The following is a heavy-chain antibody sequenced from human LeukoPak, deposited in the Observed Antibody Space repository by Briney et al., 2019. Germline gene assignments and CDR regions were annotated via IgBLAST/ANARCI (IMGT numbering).Heavy chain of an antibody. V-gene: IGHV3-23*01. Sequence: GGSLRLSCAASGFTLSSYAMSWVRQAPGKGLEWVSAISGSGGSTYYADSVKGRFTISRDNSKNTLYLQMNSLRAEATAVYYCAKPHLGGYDLFDYWGQGTLVTVSS. D-gene: IGHD5-12*01. CDR3: AKPHLGGYDLFDY. J-gene: IGHJ4*02. CDR1: GFTLSSYA. CDR2: ISGSGGST.